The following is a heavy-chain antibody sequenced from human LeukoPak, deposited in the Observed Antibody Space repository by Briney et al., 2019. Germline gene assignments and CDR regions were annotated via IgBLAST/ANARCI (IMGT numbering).Heavy chain of an antibody. J-gene: IGHJ4*02. D-gene: IGHD5-18*01. V-gene: IGHV3-7*01. CDR1: GFTFSSYW. CDR3: ARDTGGGYSCYDC. Sequence: PGGSLRLSCAASGFTFSSYWITWIRQAPGKGLEGVANIKQDGSEKYYVDSVKGRFTISRDNAKNSLYLQMNSLRAEDTAVYYCARDTGGGYSCYDCWGQRTLVTVSS. CDR2: IKQDGSEK.